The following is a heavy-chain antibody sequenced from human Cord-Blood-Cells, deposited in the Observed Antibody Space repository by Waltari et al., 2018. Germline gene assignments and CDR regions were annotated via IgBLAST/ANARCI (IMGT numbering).Heavy chain of an antibody. CDR1: GYTFTGYY. V-gene: IGHV1-2*06. D-gene: IGHD6-6*01. CDR3: AIHLIAARPHYFDY. CDR2: INPNSGGT. J-gene: IGHJ4*02. Sequence: QVQLVQSGAEVKKPGASVKVSCKASGYTFTGYYMHWVRQAPGQGLEWMGRINPNSGGTNYAQEFQGRVTMTRDTSISTAYMELSRLRSDDTAVYYCAIHLIAARPHYFDYWGQGTLVTVSS.